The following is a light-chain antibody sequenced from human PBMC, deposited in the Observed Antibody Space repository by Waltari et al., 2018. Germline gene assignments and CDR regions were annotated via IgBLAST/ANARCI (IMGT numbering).Light chain of an antibody. V-gene: IGKV3-11*01. J-gene: IGKJ4*01. CDR2: DAS. CDR1: QCVSSY. Sequence: DIVLTQSPATLSLSPGERATLPCRASQCVSSYLAWYQQNSGQAPRLPIYDASTRATGIPARFSVGGSGTDFTLTISSLEPEDFAVYYCQQRSDWLLTFGGGTKVEIK. CDR3: QQRSDWLLT.